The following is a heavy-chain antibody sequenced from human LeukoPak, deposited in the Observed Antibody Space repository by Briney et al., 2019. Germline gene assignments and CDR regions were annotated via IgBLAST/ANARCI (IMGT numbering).Heavy chain of an antibody. Sequence: SETLSLTCTGSAGSINSGGYFWTWVRQHPGEGLEWIGYIWNSGNSYYNPSLSSRVIISADSSKSTFSLKLSSVTAADTAVYYCARYHCGSTYCPGVDFYGQGTLVTVSS. D-gene: IGHD2-2*01. CDR1: AGSINSGGYF. J-gene: IGHJ4*02. V-gene: IGHV4-31*02. CDR2: IWNSGNS. CDR3: ARYHCGSTYCPGVDF.